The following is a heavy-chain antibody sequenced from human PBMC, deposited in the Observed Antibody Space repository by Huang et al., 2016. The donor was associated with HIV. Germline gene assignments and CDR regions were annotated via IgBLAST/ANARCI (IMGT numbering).Heavy chain of an antibody. CDR2: VNPNNGAT. CDR1: GYAFADYF. D-gene: IGHD5-12*01. Sequence: QVQLVQSGAEVKKPGASVKVSCKPSGYAFADYFIHWVRQAPGQGLEWMAWVNPNNGATNYDQKFLGRLTVTGDTSMRTAYMELSGLTSDDTAKYYCTRDGVAPDEEFDYWGQGTVIIVSS. CDR3: TRDGVAPDEEFDY. J-gene: IGHJ4*02. V-gene: IGHV1-2*02.